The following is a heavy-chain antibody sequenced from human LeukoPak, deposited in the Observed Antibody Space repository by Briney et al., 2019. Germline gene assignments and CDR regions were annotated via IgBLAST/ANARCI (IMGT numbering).Heavy chain of an antibody. CDR1: GGSISSSSYY. J-gene: IGHJ6*03. Sequence: PSETLSLTCTVSGGSISSSSYYWGWIRQPPGKGLEWIGSIYYSGSTNYNPSLKSRVTMSVDTSKNQFSLKLSSVTAADTAVYYCARVEEGYGSGRRENYYYYYMDVWGKGTTVTISS. D-gene: IGHD3-10*01. CDR2: IYYSGST. CDR3: ARVEEGYGSGRRENYYYYYMDV. V-gene: IGHV4-39*07.